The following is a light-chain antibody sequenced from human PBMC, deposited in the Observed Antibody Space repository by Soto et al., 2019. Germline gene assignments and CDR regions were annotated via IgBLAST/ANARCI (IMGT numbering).Light chain of an antibody. V-gene: IGKV3-11*01. CDR1: QRASSY. CDR2: DAS. J-gene: IGKJ1*01. Sequence: EIVLTQSPATLSLSPGERATLSCRARQRASSYWACYQQKPGQTARLHFYDASKRATVIPARFSGSGSGTVFTLTNSSLEPEDFAVYYSQQRGNWPRTVGQGTKVDIK. CDR3: QQRGNWPRT.